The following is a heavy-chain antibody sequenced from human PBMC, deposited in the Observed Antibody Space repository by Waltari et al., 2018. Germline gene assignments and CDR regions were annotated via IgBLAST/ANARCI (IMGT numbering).Heavy chain of an antibody. V-gene: IGHV4-30-4*01. CDR1: GVSVPPGGFY. CDR3: ASASVKMTPPAFDS. J-gene: IGHJ4*02. Sequence: QVQLQQSGPGLVKASQTLSLTCTLSGVSVPPGGFYWAWFRQSPGKGLEWLGNVYYTGNTAYNPSLGTRLAMSINTSKNQYSLQLTFVTAEDAAVYYCASASVKMTPPAFDSWGQGTLVTVSS. D-gene: IGHD2-15*01. CDR2: VYYTGNT.